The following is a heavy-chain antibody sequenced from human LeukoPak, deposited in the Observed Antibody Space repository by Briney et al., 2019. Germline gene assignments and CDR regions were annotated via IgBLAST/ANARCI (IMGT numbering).Heavy chain of an antibody. J-gene: IGHJ6*03. Sequence: ASMMVSCKASGYTFTTYGITWVRQAPGQGLEWMGWISSYNGNSDYAQNFQGRVSMTTDTSTTTAYMELRNLRSDDTAVYYCARAFPMGAITAYYFYMDVWGKGTTVTVSS. CDR2: ISSYNGNS. D-gene: IGHD1-26*01. CDR1: GYTFTTYG. CDR3: ARAFPMGAITAYYFYMDV. V-gene: IGHV1-18*01.